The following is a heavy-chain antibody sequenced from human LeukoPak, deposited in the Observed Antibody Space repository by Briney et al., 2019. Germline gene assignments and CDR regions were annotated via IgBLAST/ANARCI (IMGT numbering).Heavy chain of an antibody. D-gene: IGHD3-10*01. CDR3: AKDSYYGSGSYIRYFDY. CDR1: GFTFSNYA. J-gene: IGHJ4*02. V-gene: IGHV3-23*01. CDR2: ISGSGGST. Sequence: PGGSLRLPCAASGFTFSNYAMSWVRQAPGKGLEWVSVISGSGGSTDYADSVKGRFTISRDNSKNTLYLQMNSLRAEDTAVYYCAKDSYYGSGSYIRYFDYWGQGTLVTVSS.